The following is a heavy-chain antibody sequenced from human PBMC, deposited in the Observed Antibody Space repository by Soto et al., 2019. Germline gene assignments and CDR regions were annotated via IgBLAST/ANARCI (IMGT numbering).Heavy chain of an antibody. CDR2: IYHSGST. CDR1: GGSIRSSNW. Sequence: SETLSLTCTVSGGSIRSSNWWSWVRQPPGKGLEWIGEIYHSGSTNYNPSFKSRVTISVDKSKNQFSVKLSSVTVADTAMYYCARRVQLWPYTSTHFYAFDIWGQGTMVTVSS. D-gene: IGHD5-18*01. CDR3: ARRVQLWPYTSTHFYAFDI. J-gene: IGHJ3*02. V-gene: IGHV4-4*02.